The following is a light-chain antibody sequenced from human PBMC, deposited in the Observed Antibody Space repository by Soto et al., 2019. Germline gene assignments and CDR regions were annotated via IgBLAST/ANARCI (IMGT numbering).Light chain of an antibody. CDR2: GVS. Sequence: QSVLTQPAYXSGSPGQSSTISCTGTSSDVGGYNYVSWYQQHPGKAPKLMIYGVSNRPSGVSDRFSGSKSGNTASLTISGLQAEDEADYYCSSYTSSTTPLYVFGTGTKVTVL. CDR3: SSYTSSTTPLYV. V-gene: IGLV2-14*01. CDR1: SSDVGGYNY. J-gene: IGLJ1*01.